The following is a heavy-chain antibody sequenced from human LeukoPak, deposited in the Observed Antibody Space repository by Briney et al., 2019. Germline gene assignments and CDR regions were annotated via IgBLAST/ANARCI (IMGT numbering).Heavy chain of an antibody. V-gene: IGHV3-23*01. CDR3: AKGGPYYDYPTDY. CDR2: ISGSGGSI. CDR1: GFTFSSYA. Sequence: PGGSLRLSCAASGFTFSSYAMSWVRQAPGKGLEWVSVISGSGGSIYYADSVKGRFTTSRDNSKNTLYLQMNSLRAEDTAIYYCAKGGPYYDYPTDYWGRGTLVTVSS. D-gene: IGHD3-22*01. J-gene: IGHJ4*02.